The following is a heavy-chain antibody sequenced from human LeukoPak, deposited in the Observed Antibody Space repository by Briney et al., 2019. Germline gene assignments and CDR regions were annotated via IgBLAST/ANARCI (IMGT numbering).Heavy chain of an antibody. D-gene: IGHD2-2*01. CDR2: IIPIFGTA. CDR3: ARDRYQYQLLRNWFDP. Sequence: ASVKVSCKASGGTFSSYAISWVRQAPGQGLEWMGGIIPIFGTANYAQKFQGRVTITADESTSTAYMELSSLRSEDTAVYYCARDRYQYQLLRNWFDPWGQGTLVTVSS. CDR1: GGTFSSYA. V-gene: IGHV1-69*13. J-gene: IGHJ5*02.